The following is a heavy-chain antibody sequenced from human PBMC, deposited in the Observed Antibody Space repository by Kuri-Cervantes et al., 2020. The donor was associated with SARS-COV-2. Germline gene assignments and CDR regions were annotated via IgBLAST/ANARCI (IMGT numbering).Heavy chain of an antibody. J-gene: IGHJ4*02. Sequence: GGSLRLSCAASGFTVSSNYMSWVRQAPGKGLEWVSYISSSGDTKYYADSVKGRFTISRDNAKNSLYLQMNSLRAEDTAVYYCAKVETANLDYWGQGTLVTVSS. CDR1: GFTVSSNY. CDR2: ISSSGDTK. V-gene: IGHV3-11*04. CDR3: AKVETANLDY. D-gene: IGHD3-3*01.